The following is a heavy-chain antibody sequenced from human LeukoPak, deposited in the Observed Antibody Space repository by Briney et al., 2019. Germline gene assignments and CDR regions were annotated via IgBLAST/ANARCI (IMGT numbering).Heavy chain of an antibody. J-gene: IGHJ4*02. D-gene: IGHD5-18*01. CDR1: GFTFSSYA. V-gene: IGHV3-30-3*01. CDR3: AKDLHIGYSYGSPFDY. Sequence: SGGSLRLSCAASGFTFSSYAMHWVRQAPGKGLEWVAVISYDGSNKYYADSVKGRFTISRDNSKNTLYLQMNSLRAEDTAVYYCAKDLHIGYSYGSPFDYWGQGTLVTVSS. CDR2: ISYDGSNK.